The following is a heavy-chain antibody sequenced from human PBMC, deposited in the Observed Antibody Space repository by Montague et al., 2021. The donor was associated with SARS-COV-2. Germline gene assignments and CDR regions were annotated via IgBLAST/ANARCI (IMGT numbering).Heavy chain of an antibody. D-gene: IGHD3-3*01. V-gene: IGHV4-59*01. CDR3: ARVPGFWSGYERGPQWGSYEYDYMDV. CDR1: GGSISGYD. CDR2: IYYNGST. J-gene: IGHJ6*03. Sequence: SKTLSLTCTVSGGSISGYDWRWIRQHPGQELEWFGYIYYNGSTNYNPSLKSRVTISVDTSKNQFSLKLIAVTAADTAVYYCARVPGFWSGYERGPQWGSYEYDYMDVWGKGTTVTVSS.